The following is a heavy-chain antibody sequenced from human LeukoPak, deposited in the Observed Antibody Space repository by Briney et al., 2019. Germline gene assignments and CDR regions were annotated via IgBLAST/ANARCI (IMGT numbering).Heavy chain of an antibody. CDR2: SDPEDGET. CDR3: ATFSSGYDYLDY. Sequence: EASVKVSCKVSGYTLTELSMHWVRQAPGKGLERMGGSDPEDGETIYAQKFQGRVTMTEDTSTDTAYMELSSLRSEDTAVYYCATFSSGYDYLDYWGQGTLVTVSS. J-gene: IGHJ4*02. CDR1: GYTLTELS. V-gene: IGHV1-24*01. D-gene: IGHD5-12*01.